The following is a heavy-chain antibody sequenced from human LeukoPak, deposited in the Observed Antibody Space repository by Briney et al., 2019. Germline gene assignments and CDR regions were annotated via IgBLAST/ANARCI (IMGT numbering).Heavy chain of an antibody. CDR2: INPSSGAT. CDR3: ARPSDYGDYIDY. Sequence: ASVKVSCKGSGYTFTDYYMHWVRQAPGQGLERMAKINPSSGATAYAERFQGRVTLTRDTSISTIYMELRTLTSGDTAVYYCARPSDYGDYIDYWGQGTPVTVSS. J-gene: IGHJ4*02. CDR1: GYTFTDYY. V-gene: IGHV1-2*02. D-gene: IGHD4-17*01.